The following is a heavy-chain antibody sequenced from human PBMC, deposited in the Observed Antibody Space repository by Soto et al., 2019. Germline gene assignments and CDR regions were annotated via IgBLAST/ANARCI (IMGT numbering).Heavy chain of an antibody. V-gene: IGHV3-30*18. Sequence: GGSLRLSCAASGFTFSSYGMHWVRQAPGKGLEWVAVISYDGSNKYYADSVKGRFTISRDNSKNTLYLQMNSLRAEDTAVYYCAKVYMVGRYQLLHNYYGMDVWGQGTTVTVSS. J-gene: IGHJ6*02. CDR1: GFTFSSYG. D-gene: IGHD2-2*01. CDR2: ISYDGSNK. CDR3: AKVYMVGRYQLLHNYYGMDV.